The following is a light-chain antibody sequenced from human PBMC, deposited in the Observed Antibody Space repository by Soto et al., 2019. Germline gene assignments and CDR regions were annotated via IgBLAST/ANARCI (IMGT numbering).Light chain of an antibody. CDR2: GVS. J-gene: IGLJ3*02. V-gene: IGLV2-14*01. CDR1: SSDIGAYNY. Sequence: QSALTQPASVSGSPGQSITISCTGTSSDIGAYNYVSWYQHHPGKAPKVMIYGVSNRPSGVSNRFSGSKSGNTASLTISGLQAEDEADYYCSSLASSSTPWVFGGGTKFTVL. CDR3: SSLASSSTPWV.